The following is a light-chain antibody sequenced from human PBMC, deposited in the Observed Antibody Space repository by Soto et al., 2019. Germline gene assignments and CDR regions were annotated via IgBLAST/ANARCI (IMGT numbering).Light chain of an antibody. V-gene: IGKV3-20*01. CDR1: HSISSNY. CDR2: GAS. CDR3: QQYGSWT. Sequence: EIVLTQSPGTLSLSPGERATLSCRASHSISSNYLAWYQQKPGQAPRLLIYGASSRATGIPDRFSGSGSGTDFTITISRLEPEDSAIYYCQQYGSWTFGQGTKVEIK. J-gene: IGKJ1*01.